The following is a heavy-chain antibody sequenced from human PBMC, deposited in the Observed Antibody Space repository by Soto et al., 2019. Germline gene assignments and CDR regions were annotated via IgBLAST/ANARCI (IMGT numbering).Heavy chain of an antibody. CDR3: ARGLSVLWFDP. CDR2: IYYSGST. V-gene: IGHV4-61*01. D-gene: IGHD2-8*01. J-gene: IGHJ5*02. CDR1: GGSVSSGSYY. Sequence: QVQLQESGPGLVKPSETLSLTCTVSGGSVSSGSYYWSWIRQPPGKGLEWIGYIYYSGSTNYNPSLPRRVPISVDTSKNQFSLKLSSVTAADTAVYYCARGLSVLWFDPWGQGTLVTVSS.